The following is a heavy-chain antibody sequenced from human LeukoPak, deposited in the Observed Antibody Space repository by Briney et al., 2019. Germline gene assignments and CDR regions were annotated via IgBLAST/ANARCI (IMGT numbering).Heavy chain of an antibody. CDR3: ATSPTGDEYYYYYGMDV. J-gene: IGHJ6*02. D-gene: IGHD7-27*01. V-gene: IGHV3-66*01. Sequence: GGSLRLSCAASGFTVSSNYMSWVRQAPGKGLEWVSVIYSGGSTYYADSVKGRFTISRDNSKNTLYLQMNSLRAEDTAVYYCATSPTGDEYYYYYGMDVWGQGTTVTVSS. CDR1: GFTVSSNY. CDR2: IYSGGST.